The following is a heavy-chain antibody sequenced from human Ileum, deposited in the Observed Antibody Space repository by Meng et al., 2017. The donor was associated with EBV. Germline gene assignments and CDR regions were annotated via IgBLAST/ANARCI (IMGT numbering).Heavy chain of an antibody. CDR3: ARIPYGDIYSAYFDY. CDR1: VCSVYGNSW. J-gene: IGHJ4*02. CDR2: IYHSRAT. Sequence: QVRLQVSAPGLVKPSGTVSPPCTDPVCSVYGNSWWSWVRQPPGQGLEWIGQIYHSRATNYNPSLKSRVTISVDTSENQFSLELNSVTAADTAVYYCARIPYGDIYSAYFDYWSPGTLVTVSS. D-gene: IGHD2-21*02. V-gene: IGHV4-4*02.